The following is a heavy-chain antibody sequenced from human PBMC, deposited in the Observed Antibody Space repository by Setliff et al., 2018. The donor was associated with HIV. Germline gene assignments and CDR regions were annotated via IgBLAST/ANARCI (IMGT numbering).Heavy chain of an antibody. Sequence: PGESLKISCKTSGYVFTSYWIGWVRQTPGKGLEWVGTIYPGNSDTRYSPSFQGHVTISADQSTSTTYLHWSSLKASDTAMYYCTRHSGSSPIAYFGMDVWGQGTTVT. CDR3: TRHSGSSPIAYFGMDV. CDR1: GYVFTSYW. V-gene: IGHV5-51*01. D-gene: IGHD3-10*01. CDR2: IYPGNSDT. J-gene: IGHJ6*02.